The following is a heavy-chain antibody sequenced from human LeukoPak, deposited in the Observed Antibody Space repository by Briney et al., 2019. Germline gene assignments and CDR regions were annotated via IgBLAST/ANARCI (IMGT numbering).Heavy chain of an antibody. V-gene: IGHV3-23*01. CDR1: GFTFSNYA. Sequence: GGSLRLSCAASGFTFSNYAMSWVRQAPGKGLEWVSGMSGNGGTTYYADPVKGRFTISRDNSKNTLYLQMNNLRVEDTAVYYCARRDYYDSSGYSPLFDYWGQGTLVTVSS. J-gene: IGHJ4*02. D-gene: IGHD3-22*01. CDR3: ARRDYYDSSGYSPLFDY. CDR2: MSGNGGTT.